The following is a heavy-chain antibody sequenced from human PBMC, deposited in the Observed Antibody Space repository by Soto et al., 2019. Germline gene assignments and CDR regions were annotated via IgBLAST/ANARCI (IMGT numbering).Heavy chain of an antibody. CDR2: IYYSGST. V-gene: IGHV4-31*03. CDR1: GGSISSGGYY. CDR3: ANNWNYVGDAFVI. D-gene: IGHD1-7*01. J-gene: IGHJ3*02. Sequence: SETLSLTCTVSGGSISSGGYYWSWIRQHPGKGLEWIGYIYYSGSTYYNPSLKSRVTISVDTSKNQFSLKLSSVTAADTAVYYCANNWNYVGDAFVIWGQGTMVTVSS.